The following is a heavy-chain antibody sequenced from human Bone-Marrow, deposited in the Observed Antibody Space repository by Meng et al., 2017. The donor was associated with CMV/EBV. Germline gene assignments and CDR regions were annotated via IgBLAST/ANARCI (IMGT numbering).Heavy chain of an antibody. V-gene: IGHV3-21*01. J-gene: IGHJ6*01. CDR3: ARSYNGKYYPPYYYYYYGMDV. CDR1: GFTFSSYS. Sequence: LKISCAASGFTFSSYSMNWVRQAPGKGLEWVSSISSSSSYIYYADSVKGRFTISRDNSKKTLYLQMNSLRPEDTAVYYCARSYNGKYYPPYYYYYYGMDVWGQGTTVTVSS. D-gene: IGHD1-26*01. CDR2: ISSSSSYI.